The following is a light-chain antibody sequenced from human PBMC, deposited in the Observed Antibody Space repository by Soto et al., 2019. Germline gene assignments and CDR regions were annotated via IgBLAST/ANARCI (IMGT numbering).Light chain of an antibody. CDR1: QSVSSC. CDR3: QQRSNWPLT. J-gene: IGKJ4*01. CDR2: DAS. V-gene: IGKV3-11*01. Sequence: EILLTQSPANLSLSPGERATLSGRASQSVSSCLAWYQQKPGKAPRLLIYDASTRATGIPARFSGSGSGTDFTLTISSLEPEDFAVYYCQQRSNWPLTFGGGTKVDIK.